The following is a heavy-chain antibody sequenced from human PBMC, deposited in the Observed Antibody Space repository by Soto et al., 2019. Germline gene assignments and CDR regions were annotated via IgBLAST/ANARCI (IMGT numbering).Heavy chain of an antibody. Sequence: GGSLRLSCAASGFTFSTYGMHRVRQAPGKGLEWVAVIWYDGSNKYYADSVKGRFTISRDNSKNTLYLQMNSLRAEDTAVYYCARDLGIAAAIDVFDIWGKGTMVTVSS. V-gene: IGHV3-33*01. CDR1: GFTFSTYG. CDR2: IWYDGSNK. CDR3: ARDLGIAAAIDVFDI. D-gene: IGHD6-13*01. J-gene: IGHJ3*02.